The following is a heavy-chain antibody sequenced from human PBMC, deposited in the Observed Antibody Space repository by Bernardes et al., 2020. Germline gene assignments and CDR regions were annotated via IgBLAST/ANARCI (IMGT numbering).Heavy chain of an antibody. V-gene: IGHV4-59*01. Sequence: SETLSLTCTVSGGSISSYYWSWIRQPPGKGLEWIGYIDYSGSTNYNPSLKSRVTISVDTSKNQFSLKLSSVTAADTAVYYCARDHCSDSSCYSWGFDYWGQGNLVTVS. CDR3: ARDHCSDSSCYSWGFDY. D-gene: IGHD2-15*01. J-gene: IGHJ4*02. CDR1: GGSISSYY. CDR2: IDYSGST.